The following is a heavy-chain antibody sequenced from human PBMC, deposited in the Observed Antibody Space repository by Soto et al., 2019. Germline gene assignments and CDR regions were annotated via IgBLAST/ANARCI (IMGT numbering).Heavy chain of an antibody. CDR3: ASGGSSGYYWFEX. J-gene: IGHJ5*02. CDR2: IKHSGST. D-gene: IGHD6-13*01. CDR1: GESFSGCY. V-gene: IGHV4-34*01. Sequence: SESLRLTCAVYGESFSGCYWSWIRQPPGKGLEWIGEIKHSGSTNYNPSLKSRVTISVDTSKKQFSLKLSSVTAADTAVYYCASGGSSGYYWFEXWGQGTRVTVS.